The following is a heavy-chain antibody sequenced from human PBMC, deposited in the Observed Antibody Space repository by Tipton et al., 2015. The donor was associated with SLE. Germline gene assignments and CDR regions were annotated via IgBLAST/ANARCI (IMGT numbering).Heavy chain of an antibody. CDR2: IYYSGST. CDR3: ARDHCSGGSCWADAFDI. CDR1: GGSISSYY. D-gene: IGHD2-15*01. J-gene: IGHJ3*02. Sequence: TLSLTCTVSGGSISSYYWSWIRQPPGKGLGWIGYIYYSGSTNYNPSLKSRVTISVDTSKNQFSLKLSSVTAADTAVYYCARDHCSGGSCWADAFDIWGQGTMVTVSS. V-gene: IGHV4-59*01.